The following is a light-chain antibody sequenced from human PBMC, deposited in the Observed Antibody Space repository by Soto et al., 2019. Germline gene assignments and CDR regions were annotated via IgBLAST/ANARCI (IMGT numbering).Light chain of an antibody. V-gene: IGKV1-5*03. J-gene: IGKJ1*01. CDR1: QSISSW. CDR3: QQYNSFPT. Sequence: DIQMTQSTSTLSASVGDRVTITCRASQSISSWLAWYQQKPGKAPKLLIYKASSLESGVPSRFSGSGSGTDFTLTISSLQPDDLATYYCQQYNSFPTFGQGTKVEIK. CDR2: KAS.